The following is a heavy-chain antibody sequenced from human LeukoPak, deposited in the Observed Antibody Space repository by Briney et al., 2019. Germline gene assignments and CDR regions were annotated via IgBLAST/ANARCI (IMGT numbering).Heavy chain of an antibody. CDR2: ISAYNGNT. Sequence: ASVKVSCKASGYTFTSYGISWVRQAPGQGLEWMGWISAYNGNTNYAQKLQGRVTMTTDTSTSTAYMELRSLRSDDTAVYYCARASRVSSPFLSGYWGQGTLVTVSS. CDR1: GYTFTSYG. V-gene: IGHV1-18*01. D-gene: IGHD6-13*01. CDR3: ARASRVSSPFLSGY. J-gene: IGHJ4*02.